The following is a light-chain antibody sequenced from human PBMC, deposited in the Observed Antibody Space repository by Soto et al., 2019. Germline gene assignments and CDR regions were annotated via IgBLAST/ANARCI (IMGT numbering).Light chain of an antibody. J-gene: IGKJ3*01. CDR3: QKCNSAPFT. V-gene: IGKV1-27*01. CDR1: RGISNF. Sequence: DIPMTQSPSSLSASVGDRVTITCRASRGISNFLAWFQQKPGKVPELLISAASTLQSGVPSRFSGSGSETDFTLTINSLQPEDVGTYYCQKCNSAPFTFGPGTKVEI. CDR2: AAS.